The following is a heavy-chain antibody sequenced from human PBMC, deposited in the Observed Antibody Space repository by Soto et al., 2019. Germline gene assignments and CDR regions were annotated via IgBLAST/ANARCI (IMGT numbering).Heavy chain of an antibody. CDR2: ISGNGATT. J-gene: IGHJ4*02. CDR3: AKSGMTGVHYFDY. D-gene: IGHD3-10*01. V-gene: IGHV3-23*01. CDR1: GFTFSNYP. Sequence: PGGSLRLSCAASGFTFSNYPMSWVRQAPGKGLEWLSIISGNGATTVYADSVKGRFTISRDNSKNTLYLQMNSLRAEDTAEYYCAKSGMTGVHYFDYWGQGTLVTSPQ.